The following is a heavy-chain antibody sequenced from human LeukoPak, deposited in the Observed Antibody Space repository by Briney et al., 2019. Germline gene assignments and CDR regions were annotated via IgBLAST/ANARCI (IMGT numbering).Heavy chain of an antibody. Sequence: GGSLRLSCAASGFTFSSHWMHWVRQAPGKGLEWAAVISYDGSNKYYADSVKGRFTISRDNSKNTLYLQMNSLRAEDTAVYYCAKGGGYESAGDYWGQGTLVTVSS. J-gene: IGHJ4*02. CDR1: GFTFSSHW. V-gene: IGHV3-30*18. D-gene: IGHD5-12*01. CDR3: AKGGGYESAGDY. CDR2: ISYDGSNK.